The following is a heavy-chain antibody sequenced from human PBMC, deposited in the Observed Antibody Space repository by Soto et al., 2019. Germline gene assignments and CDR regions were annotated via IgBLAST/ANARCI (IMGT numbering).Heavy chain of an antibody. CDR2: IYYSGST. CDR1: GGSISSGGYY. CDR3: ARDVGGYRYGPKQHRFDP. D-gene: IGHD5-18*01. J-gene: IGHJ5*02. Sequence: QVQLQESGPGLVKPSQTLSLTCTVSGGSISSGGYYWSWLRPHQGQGLEWIGYIYYSGSTYYNPSLKSRVTISVDTSNNQFSLKLSSVTAADTAVYYCARDVGGYRYGPKQHRFDPWGQGTLVTVSS. V-gene: IGHV4-31*03.